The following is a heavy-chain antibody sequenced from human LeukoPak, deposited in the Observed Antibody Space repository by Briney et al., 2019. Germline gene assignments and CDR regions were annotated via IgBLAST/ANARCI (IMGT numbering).Heavy chain of an antibody. Sequence: GGSLRLTCVGSGFTLSNYAMSWVRQAPGKGLEWVSTISGSGDNTYYADSVKGHFTISRDNAKNSLYLQMNSLRAEDTAVYYCARDVEGSGSYYSPWGQGTRVTVSS. CDR1: GFTLSNYA. CDR3: ARDVEGSGSYYSP. CDR2: ISGSGDNT. J-gene: IGHJ4*02. V-gene: IGHV3-23*01. D-gene: IGHD3-10*01.